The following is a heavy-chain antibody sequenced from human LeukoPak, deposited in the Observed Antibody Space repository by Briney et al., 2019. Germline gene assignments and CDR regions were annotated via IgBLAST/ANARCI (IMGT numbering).Heavy chain of an antibody. Sequence: ASVKVSCTASGYTFTYRYLHWVRQAPGQALEWMGWSTPFNGNTNYAQKFQDRVTITRDRSMSTAYMELSGLRSEDTAMYYCARSRNYYDSSGSPDAFDIWGQGTMVTVSS. J-gene: IGHJ3*02. CDR1: GYTFTYRY. CDR3: ARSRNYYDSSGSPDAFDI. CDR2: STPFNGNT. D-gene: IGHD3-22*01. V-gene: IGHV1-45*02.